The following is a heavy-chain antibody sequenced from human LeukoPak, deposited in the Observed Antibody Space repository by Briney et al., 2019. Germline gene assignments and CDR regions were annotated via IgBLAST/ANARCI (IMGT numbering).Heavy chain of an antibody. D-gene: IGHD6-19*01. CDR3: ARGRIAVAGTKNYFDY. CDR1: GNSVSGYY. V-gene: IGHV4-59*02. J-gene: IGHJ4*02. CDR2: IYYSGST. Sequence: SETLSLTCTVSGNSVSGYYWSWIRQPPGKGLEWIGDIYYSGSTNYNPSLKSRVTISVDTSKNQFSLKLSSVTAADTAVYYCARGRIAVAGTKNYFDYWGQGTLVTVSS.